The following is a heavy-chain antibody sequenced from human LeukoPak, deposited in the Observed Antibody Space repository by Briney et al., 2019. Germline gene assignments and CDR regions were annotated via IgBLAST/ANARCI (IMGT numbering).Heavy chain of an antibody. V-gene: IGHV3-7*01. Sequence: PSETLSLTCTVSGASISSYYWSWVRQAPGKGLEWVAIIKQDGSEKYYVDSVKGRFTISRDNAKNSLYLQMNSLRAEDTAVYYCARDWFLDIVVGDGAFDIWGQGTMVTVSS. CDR2: IKQDGSEK. CDR3: ARDWFLDIVVGDGAFDI. D-gene: IGHD2-2*03. J-gene: IGHJ3*02. CDR1: GASISSYY.